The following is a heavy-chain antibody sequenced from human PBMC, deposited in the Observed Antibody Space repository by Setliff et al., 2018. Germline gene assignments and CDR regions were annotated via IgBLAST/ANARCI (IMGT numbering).Heavy chain of an antibody. J-gene: IGHJ3*02. CDR2: INPGGGSA. D-gene: IGHD3-10*01. Sequence: ASVKVSCKATGYTLSRHYMHWARQAPGQGLEWMGIINPGGGSASIVQKFQGRVTMTSDTSTSTVYMELNSLRSDDTAVYYCARDLNRWFGEFAFDIWGQGTMVTVSS. V-gene: IGHV1-46*01. CDR1: GYTLSRHY. CDR3: ARDLNRWFGEFAFDI.